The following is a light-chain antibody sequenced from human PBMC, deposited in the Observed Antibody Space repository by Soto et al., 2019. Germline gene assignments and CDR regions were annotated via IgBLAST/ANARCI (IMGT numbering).Light chain of an antibody. V-gene: IGKV3-20*01. CDR1: QSVSSSH. CDR3: QQYDSSPRT. J-gene: IGKJ1*01. Sequence: EIVLTQSPGTLSFSPGERATLSCRASQSVSSSHLAWYQQKPGQAPRLLIYGASSRATGIPDRFSGSGSGTDFILIISRLEPEDFAVYYCQQYDSSPRTFGQGTKVDIK. CDR2: GAS.